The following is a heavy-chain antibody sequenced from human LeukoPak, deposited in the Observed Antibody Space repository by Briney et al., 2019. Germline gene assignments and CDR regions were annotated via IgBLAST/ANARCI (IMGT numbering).Heavy chain of an antibody. CDR2: ISAYNGNT. V-gene: IGHV1-18*01. Sequence: ASVKVSCKASGYTFTSYGISWVRQAPGQGLEWMGWISAYNGNTNYAQKLQGRVTMTTDTSTSTAYMELRSPRSDDTAVYYCARQVGIAVAGVFDYWGQGTLVTVSS. J-gene: IGHJ4*02. D-gene: IGHD6-19*01. CDR3: ARQVGIAVAGVFDY. CDR1: GYTFTSYG.